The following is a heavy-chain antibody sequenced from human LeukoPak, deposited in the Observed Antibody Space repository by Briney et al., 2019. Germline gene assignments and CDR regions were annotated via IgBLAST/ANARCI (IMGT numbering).Heavy chain of an antibody. D-gene: IGHD3-9*01. Sequence: GGSLRLSCAASGFTFSSYWMHWVRHAPGKGLVWVSRINSDGSSTSYADSVKGRFTISRDNAKNTLYLQMNSLRAEDTAVYYCARIRGNFDWFNWFDPWGQGTLVTVSS. V-gene: IGHV3-74*01. CDR1: GFTFSSYW. CDR2: INSDGSST. CDR3: ARIRGNFDWFNWFDP. J-gene: IGHJ5*02.